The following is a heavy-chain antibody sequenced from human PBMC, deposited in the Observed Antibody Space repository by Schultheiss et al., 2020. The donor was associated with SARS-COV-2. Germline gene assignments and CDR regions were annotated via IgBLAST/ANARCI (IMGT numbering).Heavy chain of an antibody. CDR3: ARVPGGATRAGWFDP. V-gene: IGHV4-61*02. CDR1: GGSISSGSYY. J-gene: IGHJ5*02. D-gene: IGHD1-26*01. CDR2: IYTSGST. Sequence: SETLSLTCTVSGGSISSGSYYWSWIRQPAGKGLEWIGRIYTSGSTNYNPSLKSRVTMSVDTSKNQFSLKLSSVTAADTAVYYCARVPGGATRAGWFDPWGQGTLVTVSS.